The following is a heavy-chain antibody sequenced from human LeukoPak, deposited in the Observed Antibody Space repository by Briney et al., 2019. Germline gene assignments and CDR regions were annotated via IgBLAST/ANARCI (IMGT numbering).Heavy chain of an antibody. CDR1: GFTFDDYA. CDR2: ISWNSGSI. CDR3: AKNLLGYCSSTSCGVAFDI. D-gene: IGHD2-2*01. V-gene: IGHV3-9*01. J-gene: IGHJ3*02. Sequence: GRSLRLSCAASGFTFDDYAMPWVRQAPGKGLEWVSGISWNSGSIGYADSVKGRFTISRDNAKNSLYLQMNSLRAEDTALYYCAKNLLGYCSSTSCGVAFDIWGRGTMVTVSS.